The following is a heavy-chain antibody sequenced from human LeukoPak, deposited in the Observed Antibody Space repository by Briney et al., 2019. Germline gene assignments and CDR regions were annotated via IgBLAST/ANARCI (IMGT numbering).Heavy chain of an antibody. D-gene: IGHD3/OR15-3a*01. J-gene: IGHJ3*02. CDR1: GGPVSGYY. CDR3: ATKNGGFLDAFDI. V-gene: IGHV4-59*02. CDR2: IYYSGST. Sequence: SETLSLTCTVSGGPVSGYYWSWIRQAPGRGLEWIGYIYYSGSTNYNPSLKSRVTISVDTSKNQISLKLSSVTAADTAVYYCATKNGGFLDAFDIWGQGTMVSVSS.